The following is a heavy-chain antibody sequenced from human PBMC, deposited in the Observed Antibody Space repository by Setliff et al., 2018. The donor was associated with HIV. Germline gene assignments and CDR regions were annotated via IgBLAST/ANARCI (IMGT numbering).Heavy chain of an antibody. Sequence: SCAASGFSLSYHGMHWVRQAPGKGLEWVAIIWYDGSNEYYADSVKGRFTIPRDNSKNTLYLQMDSLRAEDTAVYYCVRDQNTPSRCRSKTCINPGDYWGLGTLVTVSS. J-gene: IGHJ4*02. D-gene: IGHD2-2*01. CDR1: GFSLSYHG. CDR2: IWYDGSNE. V-gene: IGHV3-33*01. CDR3: VRDQNTPSRCRSKTCINPGDY.